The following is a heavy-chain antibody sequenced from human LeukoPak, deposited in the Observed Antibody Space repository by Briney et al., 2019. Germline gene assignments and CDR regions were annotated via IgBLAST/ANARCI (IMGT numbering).Heavy chain of an antibody. CDR3: ARRARWNSYFDP. CDR1: GDDVSSDSSS. J-gene: IGHJ5*02. Sequence: SQTLSLTCAISGDDVSSDSSSWHWIRQSPSRGLEWLGRTYYTSKWTGDAAVSARSRIAIAPDTSKNQFTLQLNSVTVEDTAVYYCARRARWNSYFDPWGQGILVVVSS. CDR2: TYYTSKWTG. D-gene: IGHD1-7*01. V-gene: IGHV6-1*01.